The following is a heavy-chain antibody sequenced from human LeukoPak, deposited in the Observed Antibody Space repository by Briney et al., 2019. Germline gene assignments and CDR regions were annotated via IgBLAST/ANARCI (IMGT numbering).Heavy chain of an antibody. V-gene: IGHV3-30-3*02. CDR1: GFTFSNYA. CDR3: AKRPYSGSYYFDY. Sequence: GGSLRLSCVTSGFTFSNYAMHWVRQAPGKGLEWVAIISYDGGNKYYADSVKGRFTISRDNSKSTLYLQMNSLRAEDTAVYYCAKRPYSGSYYFDYWGQGTLVTVSS. J-gene: IGHJ4*02. CDR2: ISYDGGNK. D-gene: IGHD1-26*01.